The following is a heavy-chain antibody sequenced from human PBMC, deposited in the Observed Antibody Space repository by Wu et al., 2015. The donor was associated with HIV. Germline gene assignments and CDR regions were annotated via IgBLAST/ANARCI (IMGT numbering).Heavy chain of an antibody. J-gene: IGHJ4*02. CDR3: AREIIAEQESPDYYFDY. D-gene: IGHD3-3*01. CDR2: IIPTFGTP. V-gene: IGHV1-69*12. CDR1: GGTFSSYG. Sequence: QVHLVQSGAEVRKPGSSVRVSCRASGGTFSSYGINWVRQAPGQGLEWMGGIIPTFGTPNYAQKFQGRVTITADETTSTVYLELRGLRSEDTAVYYCAREIIAEQESPDYYFDYWGQGTLVTVSS.